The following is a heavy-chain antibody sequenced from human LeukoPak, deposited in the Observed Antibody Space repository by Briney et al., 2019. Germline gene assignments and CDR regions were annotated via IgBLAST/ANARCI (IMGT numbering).Heavy chain of an antibody. J-gene: IGHJ4*02. Sequence: GGSLRLSCAASGFTVSSNYMSWVRQAPGKGLECVSVIYSGGGTYYADSVKGRFTISRDNSKNTLYLQMNSLRAEDTAVYYCAKVAGGYYFDYWGQGTLVTVSS. CDR3: AKVAGGYYFDY. V-gene: IGHV3-53*01. CDR1: GFTVSSNY. D-gene: IGHD6-13*01. CDR2: IYSGGGT.